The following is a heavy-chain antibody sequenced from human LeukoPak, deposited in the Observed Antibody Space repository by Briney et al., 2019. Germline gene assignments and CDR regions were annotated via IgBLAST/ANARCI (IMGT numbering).Heavy chain of an antibody. J-gene: IGHJ6*02. Sequence: GGSLRLSCAASGFTFSSYDMNWVRQAPGKGLEWVSSISTSSSYIYYADSVKGRFTISRDNAKNSLYLQMNSLRAEDTAVYYCARDQGGGAIVVVPAARRGYGMDVWGQGTTVTVSS. CDR1: GFTFSSYD. D-gene: IGHD2-2*01. CDR2: ISTSSSYI. CDR3: ARDQGGGAIVVVPAARRGYGMDV. V-gene: IGHV3-21*01.